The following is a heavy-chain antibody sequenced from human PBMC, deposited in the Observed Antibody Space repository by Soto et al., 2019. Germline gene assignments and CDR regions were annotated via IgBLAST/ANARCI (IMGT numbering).Heavy chain of an antibody. J-gene: IGHJ6*02. CDR2: IYYSGST. CDR3: ARGPQYDFWSGYLMDV. V-gene: IGHV4-59*01. CDR1: GGSISSYY. D-gene: IGHD3-3*01. Sequence: ETLSLTCTVSGGSISSYYWSWIRQPPGKGLEWIGYIYYSGSTNYNPSLKSRVTISVDTSKNQFSLKLSSVTAADTAVYYCARGPQYDFWSGYLMDVWGQGTTVTVSS.